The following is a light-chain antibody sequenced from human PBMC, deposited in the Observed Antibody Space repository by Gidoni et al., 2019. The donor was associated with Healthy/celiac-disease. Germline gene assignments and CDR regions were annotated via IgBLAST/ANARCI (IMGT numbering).Light chain of an antibody. V-gene: IGKV3-20*01. Sequence: EIVLTQSPGTLSLSPGERATLSCRASQSVSSSYLAWYQQNPGQAPRLLIYGASSRATGIPDRFSGSGSGTDFTLTISRLEPEDFAVYYCQQYGSSPPFGPGTKVDIK. CDR2: GAS. CDR3: QQYGSSPP. CDR1: QSVSSSY. J-gene: IGKJ3*01.